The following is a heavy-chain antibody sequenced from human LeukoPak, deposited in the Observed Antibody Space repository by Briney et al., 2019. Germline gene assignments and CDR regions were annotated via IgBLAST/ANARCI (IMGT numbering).Heavy chain of an antibody. V-gene: IGHV3-21*01. D-gene: IGHD3-3*01. CDR1: GFTFSSYS. J-gene: IGHJ4*02. CDR3: ARDHPYDFWSGYHGDYFDY. CDR2: ISSSSSYI. Sequence: PGGSLRLSCAASGFTFSSYSMNWVRQAPGKGLGWVSSISSSSSYIYYADSVKGRFTISRDNAKNSLYLQMNSLRAEDTAVYYCARDHPYDFWSGYHGDYFDYWGQGTLVTVSS.